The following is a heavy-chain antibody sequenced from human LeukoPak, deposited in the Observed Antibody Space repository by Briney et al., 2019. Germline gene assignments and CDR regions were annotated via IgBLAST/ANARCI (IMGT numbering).Heavy chain of an antibody. J-gene: IGHJ5*02. V-gene: IGHV4-39*07. CDR1: GGSISSSSYY. CDR2: IYYSGST. D-gene: IGHD2-8*02. CDR3: ASGLVSVPRPSWFDP. Sequence: SETLSLTCTVSGGSISSSSYYWGWIRQPPEKGLEWIGSIYYSGSTYYNPSLKSRVTISVDTSKNQFSLKLSSVTAADTAVYYCASGLVSVPRPSWFDPWGQGTLVTVSS.